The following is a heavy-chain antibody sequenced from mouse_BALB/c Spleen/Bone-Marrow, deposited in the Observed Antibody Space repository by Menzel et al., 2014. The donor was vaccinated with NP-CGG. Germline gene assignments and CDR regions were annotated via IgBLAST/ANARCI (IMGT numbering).Heavy chain of an antibody. V-gene: IGHV3-8*02. J-gene: IGHJ4*01. D-gene: IGHD2-1*01. CDR1: GDSITSGY. Sequence: VQLQQPGPSLVKPSQTLSLPCPVTGDSITSGYWNWIRKFPGNKLEYMGYISYSGSTYYNPSLKSRISITRDTSKNQYYLQLNSVTTEDTATYYCAIYYGNYYAMDYWGQGTSVTVSS. CDR3: AIYYGNYYAMDY. CDR2: ISYSGST.